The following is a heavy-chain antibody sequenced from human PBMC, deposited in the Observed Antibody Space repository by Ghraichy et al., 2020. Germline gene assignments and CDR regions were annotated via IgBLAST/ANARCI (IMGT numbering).Heavy chain of an antibody. D-gene: IGHD3-10*01. CDR3: ARVRGVYGSGLGAANWFDP. J-gene: IGHJ5*02. Sequence: SVKVSCKASGGTFSSYAISWVRQAPGQGLEWMGRIIPILGIANYAQKFQGRVTITADKSTSTAYMELSSLRSEDTAVYYCARVRGVYGSGLGAANWFDPWGQGTLVTVSS. V-gene: IGHV1-69*04. CDR1: GGTFSSYA. CDR2: IIPILGIA.